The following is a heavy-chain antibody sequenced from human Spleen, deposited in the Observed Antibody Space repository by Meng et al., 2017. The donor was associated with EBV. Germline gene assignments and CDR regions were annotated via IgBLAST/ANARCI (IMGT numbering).Heavy chain of an antibody. J-gene: IGHJ1*01. CDR1: GESLSGYY. V-gene: IGHV4-34*01. CDR3: ARGSSSGWYYEYFQH. D-gene: IGHD6-19*01. Sequence: VQPQPCGAVLLKPSETLYLTCAVYGESLSGYYWSWIRQPPGKGLEWIGQINHSGSTNYNPSLKSRVTISVDTSKNHFSLTLSSVTAADTAVYYCARGSSSGWYYEYFQHWGQGTLVTVSS. CDR2: INHSGST.